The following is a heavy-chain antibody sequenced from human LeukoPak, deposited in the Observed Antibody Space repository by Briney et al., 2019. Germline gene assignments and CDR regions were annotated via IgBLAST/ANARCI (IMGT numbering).Heavy chain of an antibody. CDR2: IIASGVNT. CDR1: GLTFSSYA. V-gene: IGHV3-23*01. J-gene: IGHJ4*02. CDR3: VTRGGSGSYYRWAFAY. D-gene: IGHD3-10*01. Sequence: GGSLRLSCAPSGLTFSSYAMDWVRQAPGKGLEWVSGIIASGVNTFYADSVKGRFTISRDNSKNTLFLQMDSLKADDTAVYYCVTRGGSGSYYRWAFAYWGQGILVTVSS.